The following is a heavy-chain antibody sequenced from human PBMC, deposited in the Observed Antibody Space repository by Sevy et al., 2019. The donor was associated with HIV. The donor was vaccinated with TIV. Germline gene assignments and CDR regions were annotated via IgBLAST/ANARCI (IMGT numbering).Heavy chain of an antibody. V-gene: IGHV4-59*01. CDR3: ARGIYSYGYWREFDY. CDR2: IYYSGTN. D-gene: IGHD5-18*01. Sequence: SETLSLTCTVSGGSISNYYWNWIRQPPGKGLEWIGYIYYSGTNNYNPSLKTRVTISVDTSNNQFSLKVTSVTAADTAVYYCARGIYSYGYWREFDYWGQGTLVTVSS. J-gene: IGHJ4*02. CDR1: GGSISNYY.